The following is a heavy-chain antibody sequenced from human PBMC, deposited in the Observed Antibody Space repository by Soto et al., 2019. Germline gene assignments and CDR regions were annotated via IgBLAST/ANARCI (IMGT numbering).Heavy chain of an antibody. Sequence: PSETLSLTCTVSGGSISSGDYYWSWIRQPPGKGLEWIGYIYYSGSTYYNPSLKSRVTISVDTSKNQFSLKLSSVTAADTAVYYCARERMATMGYFDYWGQGTLVTVSS. J-gene: IGHJ4*02. D-gene: IGHD5-12*01. CDR1: GGSISSGDYY. V-gene: IGHV4-30-4*01. CDR2: IYYSGST. CDR3: ARERMATMGYFDY.